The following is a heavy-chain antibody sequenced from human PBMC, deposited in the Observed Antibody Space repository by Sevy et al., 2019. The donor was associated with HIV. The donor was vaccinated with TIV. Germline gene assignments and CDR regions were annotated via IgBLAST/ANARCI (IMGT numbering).Heavy chain of an antibody. V-gene: IGHV3-33*01. Sequence: GGSLRLSCAASGFTFSTYGMHWVRQAPGKGLEWVAVIWFDGSNTYYAYSVNGRFTISRDIAKNTLHLQMNSLRVEDTAVYYCASDLEFYDYGDYGPAFMPDYWGQGPLVTVSS. CDR3: ASDLEFYDYGDYGPAFMPDY. J-gene: IGHJ4*02. CDR1: GFTFSTYG. D-gene: IGHD4-17*01. CDR2: IWFDGSNT.